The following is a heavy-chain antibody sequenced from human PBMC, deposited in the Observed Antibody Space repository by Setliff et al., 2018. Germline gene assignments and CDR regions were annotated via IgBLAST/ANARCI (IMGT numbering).Heavy chain of an antibody. D-gene: IGHD3-22*01. CDR1: GYTFTSYY. Sequence: ASVKVSCKASGYTFTSYYMHWVRQAPGQGLEWMGIINPSGGSTSYAQKFQGRVTMTRDTSTSTVYMELSSLRSEDTAVYYCARVDYCDSSGLDAFDIWGQGTMVTVSS. J-gene: IGHJ3*02. CDR3: ARVDYCDSSGLDAFDI. CDR2: INPSGGST. V-gene: IGHV1-46*01.